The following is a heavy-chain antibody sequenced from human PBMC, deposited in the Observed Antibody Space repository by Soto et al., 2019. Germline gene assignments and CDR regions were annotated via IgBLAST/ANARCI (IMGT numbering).Heavy chain of an antibody. J-gene: IGHJ4*02. D-gene: IGHD3-22*01. CDR1: GLTFSSYA. V-gene: IGHV3-23*01. CDR2: ISGSGGST. Sequence: PGGSLRLSCAASGLTFSSYAMSWVRQAPGKGLEWVSAISGSGGSTYYADSVKGRFTISRDNSKNTLYLQMNSLRAEDTAVYYCAKDPSPYDSSGPHYWGQGTLVTVSS. CDR3: AKDPSPYDSSGPHY.